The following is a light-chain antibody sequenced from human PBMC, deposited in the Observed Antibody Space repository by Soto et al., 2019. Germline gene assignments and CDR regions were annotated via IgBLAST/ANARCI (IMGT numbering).Light chain of an antibody. J-gene: IGKJ4*01. V-gene: IGKV3D-20*02. CDR1: QSVSSNY. CDR2: GAS. CDR3: QQHSNWPLT. Sequence: EIVLTQSPGTLSLSPGERATLSCRASQSVSSNYLAWYQQKPGQAPRLLIYGASSRATGIPARFSGSGSGTDFTLTISSLEPEDFAVYYCQQHSNWPLTFGGGTKVDIK.